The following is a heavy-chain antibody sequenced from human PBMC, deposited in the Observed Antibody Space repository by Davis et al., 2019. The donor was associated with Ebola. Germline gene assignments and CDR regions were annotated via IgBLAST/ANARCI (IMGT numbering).Heavy chain of an antibody. CDR3: ARGRLLEWPPTFYGLDV. CDR1: GDSVSSGTFY. J-gene: IGHJ6*04. Sequence: SETLSLTCTVSGDSVSSGTFYWSWIRQPPGKGLEWIGFRYNSGSTNHNPSLQSRVIISIDTANKQISLKLSSVTAADTAVYYCARGRLLEWPPTFYGLDVWGKGTTVTVSS. D-gene: IGHD3-3*01. V-gene: IGHV4-61*01. CDR2: RYNSGST.